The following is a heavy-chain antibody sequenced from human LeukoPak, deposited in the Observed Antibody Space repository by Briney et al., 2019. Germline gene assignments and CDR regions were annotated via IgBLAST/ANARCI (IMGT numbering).Heavy chain of an antibody. CDR2: IRYDGSNK. Sequence: GGSLRLSCAASGFTFSSYGMHWVRQAPGKGLEWVAFIRYDGSNKYYADSVKGRFTISRDNSKNTLYLQMNSLRAEDTAVYYCAKDAPAAAPFDYWGQGTLVTVSS. J-gene: IGHJ4*02. V-gene: IGHV3-30*02. D-gene: IGHD6-13*01. CDR1: GFTFSSYG. CDR3: AKDAPAAAPFDY.